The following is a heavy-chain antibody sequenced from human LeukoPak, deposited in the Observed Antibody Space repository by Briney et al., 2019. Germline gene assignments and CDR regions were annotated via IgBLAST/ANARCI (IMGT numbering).Heavy chain of an antibody. Sequence: SETLSLTCTVSGGSISSYYWSWIRPPPGKGLEWIGYIYYSGSTNYHPSLKSRVTISVDTSKNQFSLKLSSVTAADTAVYYCARGEIGVSFDYWGQGTLVTVSS. V-gene: IGHV4-59*01. CDR1: GGSISSYY. J-gene: IGHJ4*02. CDR3: ARGEIGVSFDY. CDR2: IYYSGST. D-gene: IGHD5-24*01.